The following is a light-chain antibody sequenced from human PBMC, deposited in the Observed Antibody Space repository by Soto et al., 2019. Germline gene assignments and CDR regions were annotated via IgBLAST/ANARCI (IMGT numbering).Light chain of an antibody. J-gene: IGLJ2*01. CDR1: KLGDKY. CDR2: QDS. V-gene: IGLV3-1*01. Sequence: SYELTQPPSVSVSPGQTASITCSGDKLGDKYACWYQQKPGQSPVLVIYQDSKRPSGIPDRFSGSNSGNTATLTISGTQAMDEADYYCQAWDSSRGVFGGGTKLTVL. CDR3: QAWDSSRGV.